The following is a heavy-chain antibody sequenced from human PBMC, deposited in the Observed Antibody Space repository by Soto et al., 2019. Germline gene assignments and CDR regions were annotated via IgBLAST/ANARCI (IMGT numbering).Heavy chain of an antibody. CDR2: IYYSGST. Sequence: QVQLQESGPGLVKPSQTLSLTCTVSGGSISSGDYYWSWIRQPPGKGLEWIGYIYYSGSTYYNPSLKSRVTISVDTSKNQVSLKLSSVTAADTAVYYCPVRLVRGDDYYGMDVWGPGTTVTVSS. CDR1: GGSISSGDYY. J-gene: IGHJ6*02. CDR3: PVRLVRGDDYYGMDV. D-gene: IGHD3-10*01. V-gene: IGHV4-30-4*01.